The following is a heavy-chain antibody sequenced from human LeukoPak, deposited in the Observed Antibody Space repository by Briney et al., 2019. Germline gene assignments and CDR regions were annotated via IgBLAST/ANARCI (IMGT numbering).Heavy chain of an antibody. CDR1: GFTFSSYS. V-gene: IGHV3-48*01. Sequence: GGSLRLSCAASGFTFSSYSMNWVRQAPGKGLEWVSYISSSSSTIYYADSVKGRFTISRDNSKNTLYLQMNSLRAEDTAVYYCAPTSSSWYYFDYWGQGTLVTVSS. D-gene: IGHD6-13*01. CDR2: ISSSSSTI. J-gene: IGHJ4*02. CDR3: APTSSSWYYFDY.